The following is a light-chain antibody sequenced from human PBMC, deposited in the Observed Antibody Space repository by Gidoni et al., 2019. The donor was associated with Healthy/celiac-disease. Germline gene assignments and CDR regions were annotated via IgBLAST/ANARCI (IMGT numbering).Light chain of an antibody. CDR2: DAS. Sequence: EIVLTQSQATLSLSPGERATLSRRASQSVSSYLAWYQQKPGHAPRLLIYDASNRATGIPARFSGSGSGTDFTLTISSLEPEDFAVYYCQQRSNWPAYTFGQGTKLEIK. V-gene: IGKV3-11*01. CDR1: QSVSSY. J-gene: IGKJ2*01. CDR3: QQRSNWPAYT.